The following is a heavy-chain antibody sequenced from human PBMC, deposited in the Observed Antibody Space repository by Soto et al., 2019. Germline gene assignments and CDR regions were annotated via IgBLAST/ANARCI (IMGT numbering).Heavy chain of an antibody. CDR2: INPNSGGT. CDR1: GYTFTGYY. Sequence: ASVKVSCKASGYTFTGYYIHWVRQAPGQGLEWMGWINPNSGGTNSAQKFQGRVTMTRDTSISTAYMELNRLKSDDTAVYYCARDRFTIFGVVRRYYYYGMDVWGQGTTVTVPS. D-gene: IGHD3-3*01. CDR3: ARDRFTIFGVVRRYYYYGMDV. J-gene: IGHJ6*02. V-gene: IGHV1-2*02.